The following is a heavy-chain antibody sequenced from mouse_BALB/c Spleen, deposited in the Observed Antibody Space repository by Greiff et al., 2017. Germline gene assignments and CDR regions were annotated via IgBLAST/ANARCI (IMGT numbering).Heavy chain of an antibody. J-gene: IGHJ3*01. CDR3: ARDRYGGKSWFAY. D-gene: IGHD2-14*01. CDR1: GFTFSSFG. Sequence: EVQRVESGGGLVQPGGSRKLSCAASGFTFSSFGMHWVRQAPEKGLEWVAYISSGSSTIYYADTVKGRFTISRDNPKNTLFLQMTSLRSEDTAMYYCARDRYGGKSWFAYWGQGTLVTVSA. V-gene: IGHV5-17*02. CDR2: ISSGSSTI.